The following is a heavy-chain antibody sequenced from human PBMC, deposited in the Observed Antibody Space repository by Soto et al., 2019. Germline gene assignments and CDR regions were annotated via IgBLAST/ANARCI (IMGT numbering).Heavy chain of an antibody. Sequence: PSETLSLTCTVSGGSISSYYWSWIRQPPGKGLEWIGYIYYSGSTNYNPSLKSRVTISVDTSKNQFSLKLSSVTAADTAVYYCARDRPREYDFWSGYYTGSDYYYYMDVWGQGTTVTVSS. D-gene: IGHD3-3*01. CDR3: ARDRPREYDFWSGYYTGSDYYYYMDV. CDR2: IYYSGST. CDR1: GGSISSYY. V-gene: IGHV4-59*01. J-gene: IGHJ6*03.